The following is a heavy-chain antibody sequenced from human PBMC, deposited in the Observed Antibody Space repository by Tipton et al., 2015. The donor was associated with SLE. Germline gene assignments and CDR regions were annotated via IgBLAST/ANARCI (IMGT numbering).Heavy chain of an antibody. CDR3: ARVSLYSNSWYHYFDY. CDR2: IKQDGSDK. J-gene: IGHJ4*02. Sequence: LSLTCAVYGGSFSGYYWSWIRQPPGKGLEWVANIKQDGSDKYYVDSVKGRFTISRDNAKNSLYLQMNSLRAEDTAVYNCARVSLYSNSWYHYFDYWGQGTLVTVSS. V-gene: IGHV3-7*01. CDR1: GGSFSGYY. D-gene: IGHD6-13*01.